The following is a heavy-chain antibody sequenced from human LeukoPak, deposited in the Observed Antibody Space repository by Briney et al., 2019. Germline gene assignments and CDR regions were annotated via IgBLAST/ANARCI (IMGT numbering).Heavy chain of an antibody. D-gene: IGHD3-22*01. Sequence: SETLSLTCTVSGGSISSYYWSWIRQPPGKGLEWIGYIYYSGSTNYNPSLKSRVTISVDTSKNQFSLKLSSVTAADTAVYYCARHGKIDYYDSSGYYYVLDYLGQRTLVAVSS. J-gene: IGHJ4*02. CDR1: GGSISSYY. CDR2: IYYSGST. CDR3: ARHGKIDYYDSSGYYYVLDY. V-gene: IGHV4-59*08.